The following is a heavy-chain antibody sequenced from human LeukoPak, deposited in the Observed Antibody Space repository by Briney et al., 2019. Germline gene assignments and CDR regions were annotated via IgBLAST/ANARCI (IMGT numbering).Heavy chain of an antibody. D-gene: IGHD6-19*01. J-gene: IGHJ4*02. CDR2: IIPMFGTA. Sequence: GASVKVSCKASGGTFSSYAISWVRQAPGQGLEWMGGIIPMFGTANYAQKFQGRVTITADESTSTAYMELSSLRAEDTAVYYCARDSSGWTPFDYWGQGTLVTVSS. CDR3: ARDSSGWTPFDY. CDR1: GGTFSSYA. V-gene: IGHV1-69*13.